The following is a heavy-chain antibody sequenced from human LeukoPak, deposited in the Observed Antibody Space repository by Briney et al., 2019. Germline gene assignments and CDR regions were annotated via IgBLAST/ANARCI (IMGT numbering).Heavy chain of an antibody. V-gene: IGHV1-18*01. CDR3: SRVGYTDQHQGDY. D-gene: IGHD6-13*01. CDR1: GYTFTSYG. J-gene: IGHJ4*02. CDR2: ISGYNGNA. Sequence: GASVKVSCKASGYTFTSYGISWVRQAPGQGLEWMGWISGYNGNANYAQRLKDRVTMTTDASTTTAYMELRSLRSDDTAVYFCSRVGYTDQHQGDYWGQGTLVTVSS.